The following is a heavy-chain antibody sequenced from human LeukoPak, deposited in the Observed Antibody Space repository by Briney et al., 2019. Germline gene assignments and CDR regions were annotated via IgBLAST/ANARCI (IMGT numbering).Heavy chain of an antibody. D-gene: IGHD6-19*01. J-gene: IGHJ4*02. CDR1: GFTFSSYA. CDR2: ISHDGSKK. CDR3: ARGHGWSFDY. Sequence: GGSLRLSCAASGFTFSSYAMHWVRQAPGKGLEWVAVISHDGSKKDHADSVKGRFMISRDNSKNTLYLQVNSLRAEDTAVYYCARGHGWSFDYWGQGTLVTVSS. V-gene: IGHV3-30*01.